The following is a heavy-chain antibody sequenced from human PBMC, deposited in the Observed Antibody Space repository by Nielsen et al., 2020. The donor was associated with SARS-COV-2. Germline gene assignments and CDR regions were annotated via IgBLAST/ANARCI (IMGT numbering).Heavy chain of an antibody. J-gene: IGHJ4*02. CDR2: INAGNGNT. D-gene: IGHD4-17*01. Sequence: ASVKVSCKASGYTFTSYAMHWVRQAPGQRLEWMGWINAGNGNTKYSQKFQGRVTITRDTSTSTVYMELSSLRSEDTAVYYCARDGDRVNGDYDSAPLDYWGQGTLVTAPQ. CDR1: GYTFTSYA. V-gene: IGHV1-3*01. CDR3: ARDGDRVNGDYDSAPLDY.